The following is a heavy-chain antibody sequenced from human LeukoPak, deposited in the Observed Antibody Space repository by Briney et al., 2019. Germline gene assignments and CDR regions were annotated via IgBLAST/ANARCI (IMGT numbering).Heavy chain of an antibody. CDR2: VHYSGST. Sequence: SETLSLTCIVSGGSISSTNYYWSWIRQPPGKGLEWIGFVHYSGSTHYNPSLKSRVTISVDTSKNQVSLKLTSVTAADTAVYYCARTEESGYNYGYFGYYYYMDVWGKGTTVTVSS. V-gene: IGHV4-61*01. CDR1: GGSISSTNYY. CDR3: ARTEESGYNYGYFGYYYYMDV. J-gene: IGHJ6*03. D-gene: IGHD5-18*01.